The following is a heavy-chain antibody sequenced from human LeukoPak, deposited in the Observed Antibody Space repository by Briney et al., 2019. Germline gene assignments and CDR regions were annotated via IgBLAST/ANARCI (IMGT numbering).Heavy chain of an antibody. CDR3: ARDLSTGTTVYWFDP. V-gene: IGHV4-59*02. J-gene: IGHJ5*02. Sequence: SETLSLTCTVSGGSVSNYYWSWIRQTPGKGLQWIGYVHDSGYTNPNPSLKSRVTMSLDTSKNQFSLKLTSVTAADTAVYYCARDLSTGTTVYWFDPWGQGTLVTVSS. D-gene: IGHD1-1*01. CDR2: VHDSGYT. CDR1: GGSVSNYY.